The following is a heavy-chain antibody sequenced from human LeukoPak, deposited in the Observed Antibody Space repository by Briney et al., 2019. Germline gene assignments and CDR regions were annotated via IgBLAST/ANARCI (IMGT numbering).Heavy chain of an antibody. CDR1: GGTFSSYT. D-gene: IGHD6-6*01. J-gene: IGHJ4*02. CDR3: ARESSSSGGFDY. V-gene: IGHV1-69*04. CDR2: IIPILGIA. Sequence: ASVEVSCKASGGTFSSYTISWVRQAPGQGLEWMGRIIPILGIANYAQKFQGRVTITADKSTSTAYMELSSLRSEDTAVYYCARESSSSGGFDYWGQGTLVTVSS.